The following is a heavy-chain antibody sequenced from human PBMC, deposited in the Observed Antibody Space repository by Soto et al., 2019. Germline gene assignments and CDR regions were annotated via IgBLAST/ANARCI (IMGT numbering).Heavy chain of an antibody. CDR1: GFTFSSYG. V-gene: IGHV3-33*01. J-gene: IGHJ4*02. Sequence: ESGGGVVQPGRSLRLSCAASGFTFSSYGMHWVRQAPGKGLEWVAVIWYDGSNKYYADSVKGRFTISRDNSKNTLYLQMNSLRAEDTAVYYCARDGSVGVTSVDYWGQGTLVTVSS. D-gene: IGHD4-4*01. CDR3: ARDGSVGVTSVDY. CDR2: IWYDGSNK.